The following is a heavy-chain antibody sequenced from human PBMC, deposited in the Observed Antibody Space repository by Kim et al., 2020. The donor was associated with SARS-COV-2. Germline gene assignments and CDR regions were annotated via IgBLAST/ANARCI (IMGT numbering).Heavy chain of an antibody. Sequence: SETLSLTCAVYGGSFSGYYWSWIRQPPGKGLEWIGEINHSGSTNYNPSLKSRVTISVDTSKNQFSLKLSSVTAADTAVYYCARGPITMVRGVIAWFDPWGQGTLVTVSS. D-gene: IGHD3-10*01. CDR2: INHSGST. V-gene: IGHV4-34*01. CDR3: ARGPITMVRGVIAWFDP. CDR1: GGSFSGYY. J-gene: IGHJ5*02.